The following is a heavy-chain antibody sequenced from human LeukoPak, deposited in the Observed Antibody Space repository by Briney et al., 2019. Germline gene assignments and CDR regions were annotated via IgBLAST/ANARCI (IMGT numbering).Heavy chain of an antibody. Sequence: PGGSLRLSCAVSGLTFSSSWMHWVRQAPGKGLEWVAVISYDGSKKHYADSVTSRFTISRDNSKNTLYLQMTSLRAEDTAVYYCARDNMAAPGNSYYYGLDVWGQGTTVTVSS. CDR2: ISYDGSKK. V-gene: IGHV3-30*03. J-gene: IGHJ6*02. CDR1: GLTFSSSW. D-gene: IGHD6-13*01. CDR3: ARDNMAAPGNSYYYGLDV.